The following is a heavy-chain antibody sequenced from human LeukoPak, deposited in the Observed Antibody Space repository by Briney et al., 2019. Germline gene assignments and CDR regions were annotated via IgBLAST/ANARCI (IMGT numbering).Heavy chain of an antibody. Sequence: KAGGSLRLSCAASGFTFSSYSMSWVRQAPGKGLEWVSSISSSSSYIYYADSAKGRFTISRDNAKNSLYLQMNSLRAEDTAVYYCARLDAYGDYVDYWGQGTLVTVSS. CDR1: GFTFSSYS. J-gene: IGHJ4*02. D-gene: IGHD4-17*01. CDR3: ARLDAYGDYVDY. CDR2: ISSSSSYI. V-gene: IGHV3-21*01.